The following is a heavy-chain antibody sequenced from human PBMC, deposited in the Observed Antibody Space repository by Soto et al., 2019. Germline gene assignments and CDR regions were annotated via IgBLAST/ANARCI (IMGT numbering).Heavy chain of an antibody. CDR3: AMMKLARLDH. J-gene: IGHJ4*02. CDR2: INPASQLR. V-gene: IGHV1-69*09. Sequence: QVVLLQSGTEVKRPGSSVNVSCTASGVPFNSYGFAWVRQAPGRGLEWVGRINPASQLRNYEQSLQGRVTSTAETSTTTADMELSGLTSEDTAVYYWAMMKLARLDHWGQGTLGTV. CDR1: GVPFNSYG.